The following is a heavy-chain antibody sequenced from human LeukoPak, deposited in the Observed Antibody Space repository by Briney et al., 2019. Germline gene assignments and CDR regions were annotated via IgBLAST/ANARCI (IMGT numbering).Heavy chain of an antibody. V-gene: IGHV4-34*01. CDR2: INQSGST. J-gene: IGHJ4*02. CDR3: ARHTSYYDSSGYTGSYYFDY. D-gene: IGHD3-22*01. Sequence: SETLSLTCAVYGGSFSGYYCSWIRQPPGKGLEWIGEINQSGSTNYNPSLKSRVTISVDTSKNQFSLKLTSVTAADTAVYYCARHTSYYDSSGYTGSYYFDYWGQGTLVTVSS. CDR1: GGSFSGYY.